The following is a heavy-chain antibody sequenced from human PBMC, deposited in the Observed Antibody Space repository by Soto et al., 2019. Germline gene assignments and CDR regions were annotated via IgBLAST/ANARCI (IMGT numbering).Heavy chain of an antibody. Sequence: GGFLRLSCAASGFTFSDYCRSWIRQAPGKGLEWVSYISSSGSTIYYADSVKGRFTISRDNAKNSLYLQMNSLRAEDTAVYYCARPAIRFSEANWFDPWGQGTLVTVSS. J-gene: IGHJ5*02. CDR3: ARPAIRFSEANWFDP. V-gene: IGHV3-11*01. CDR1: GFTFSDYC. CDR2: ISSSGSTI.